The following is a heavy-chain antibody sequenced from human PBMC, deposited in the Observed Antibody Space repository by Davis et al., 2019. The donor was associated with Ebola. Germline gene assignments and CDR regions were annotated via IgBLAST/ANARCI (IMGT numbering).Heavy chain of an antibody. CDR2: INPDGSEG. J-gene: IGHJ4*02. CDR1: RLTFRGYW. CDR3: ATQAWTQFDY. D-gene: IGHD3/OR15-3a*01. Sequence: GESLKISCEDSRLTFRGYWMSWVRQTPGKGLEWVAMINPDGSEGYYMNSVKGRFTISRDTAKNSLFLQMNSLRAEDTAVYFCATQAWTQFDYWGQGTRVTVSS. V-gene: IGHV3-7*01.